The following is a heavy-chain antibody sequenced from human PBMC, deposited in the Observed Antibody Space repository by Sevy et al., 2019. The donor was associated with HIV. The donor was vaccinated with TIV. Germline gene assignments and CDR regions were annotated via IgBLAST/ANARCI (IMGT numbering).Heavy chain of an antibody. CDR1: GFTVSSNY. CDR3: ARAPYYYDSSGYYYVEAFDI. Sequence: GGSLRLSCAASGFTVSSNYMSWVRQAPGKGLEWVSVIYSGGSTYYADSVKGRFTISRDNSKNTLYLQMNSLRAEDTAVYYCARAPYYYDSSGYYYVEAFDIWCQGTMVTVSS. D-gene: IGHD3-22*01. V-gene: IGHV3-53*01. CDR2: IYSGGST. J-gene: IGHJ3*02.